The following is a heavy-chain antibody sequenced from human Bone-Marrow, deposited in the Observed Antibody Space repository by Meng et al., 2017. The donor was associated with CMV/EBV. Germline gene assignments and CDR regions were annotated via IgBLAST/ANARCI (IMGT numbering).Heavy chain of an antibody. CDR1: GFTFSNYN. Sequence: GESLKISCPASGFTFSNYNMHWVRQAPGKGLEWVSYICGRCATIYYADSVKGRFTVSRDNAKNSLYLQMNSLRAEDTAVYYCARAPGRSSGWGYYYYGMDVWGQGTTVTVSS. CDR3: ARAPGRSSGWGYYYYGMDV. J-gene: IGHJ6*02. D-gene: IGHD6-6*01. V-gene: IGHV3-48*01. CDR2: ICGRCATI.